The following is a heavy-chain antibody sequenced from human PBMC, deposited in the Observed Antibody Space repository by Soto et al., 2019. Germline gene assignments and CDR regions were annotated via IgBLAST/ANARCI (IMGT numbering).Heavy chain of an antibody. CDR2: IDSAGTTI. Sequence: HPGGSLRLSCAASGLFSSYWMHWVRQAPGKGLVWVSHIDSAGTTINYADSVRGRFTISRDNAQNTLYLQMNSLRAEDTAVYYCARNSEHFDYWGQGTLVTV. CDR3: ARNSEHFDY. V-gene: IGHV3-74*01. J-gene: IGHJ4*02. CDR1: GLFSSYW. D-gene: IGHD1-26*01.